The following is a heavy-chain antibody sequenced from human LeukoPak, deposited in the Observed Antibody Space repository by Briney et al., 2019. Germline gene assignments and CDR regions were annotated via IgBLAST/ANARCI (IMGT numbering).Heavy chain of an antibody. J-gene: IGHJ3*02. D-gene: IGHD3-3*01. CDR2: MNPNSGNT. CDR3: ARSSGRVTIFGVVKGDAFDI. V-gene: IGHV1-8*03. CDR1: GYTFTSYD. Sequence: ASVKVSCKASGYTFTSYDINWVRQATGQGLEWMGWMNPNSGNTGYAQKFQGRVTITRNTSISTAYMELSSLRSEDTAVYYCARSSGRVTIFGVVKGDAFDIRGQGTMVTVSS.